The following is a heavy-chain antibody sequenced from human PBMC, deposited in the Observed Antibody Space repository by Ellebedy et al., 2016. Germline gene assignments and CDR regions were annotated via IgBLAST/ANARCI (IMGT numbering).Heavy chain of an antibody. Sequence: GGSLRLSCAASGFTFSSYSMNWVRQAPGKGLEWVSYISSSSSTIYYADFVKGRFTISRDNAKNSLSLQMNSLRDEDTAVYYCARSAGSNLWLGYWGQGTPVTVSS. J-gene: IGHJ4*02. D-gene: IGHD3-10*01. CDR3: ARSAGSNLWLGY. V-gene: IGHV3-48*02. CDR1: GFTFSSYS. CDR2: ISSSSSTI.